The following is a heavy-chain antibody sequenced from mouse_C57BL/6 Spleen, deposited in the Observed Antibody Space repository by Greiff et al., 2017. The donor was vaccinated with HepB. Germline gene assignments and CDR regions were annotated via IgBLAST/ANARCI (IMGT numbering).Heavy chain of an antibody. CDR2: INPNYGTT. J-gene: IGHJ3*01. CDR3: ASAITTVVATPFAY. Sequence: EVQLQQSGPELVKPGASVKISCKASGYSFTDYNMNRVKQSNGKSLEWIGVINPNYGTTSYNQKFKGKATLTVDQSSSTAYMQLNSLTSEDSAVYYCASAITTVVATPFAYWGQGTLVTVSA. D-gene: IGHD1-1*01. CDR1: GYSFTDYN. V-gene: IGHV1-39*01.